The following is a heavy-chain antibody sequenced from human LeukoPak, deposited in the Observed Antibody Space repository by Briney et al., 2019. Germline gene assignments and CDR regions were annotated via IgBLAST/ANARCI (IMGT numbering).Heavy chain of an antibody. J-gene: IGHJ4*02. CDR1: GFTFSSYA. Sequence: GGSLRLSCAASGFTFSSYAMHWVRQAPGKGLEWVAVISYDGSNKYYADSVKGRFTISRDNSKNTLYLQMNSLRAEDTAVYYCAKDPHPYYDILTGYYDYWGQGTLVTVSS. D-gene: IGHD3-9*01. CDR3: AKDPHPYYDILTGYYDY. V-gene: IGHV3-30-3*01. CDR2: ISYDGSNK.